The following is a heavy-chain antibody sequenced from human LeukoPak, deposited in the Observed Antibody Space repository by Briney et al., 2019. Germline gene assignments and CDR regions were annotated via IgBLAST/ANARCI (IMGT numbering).Heavy chain of an antibody. CDR3: ARGGRDWYYYDSSGPYYFDY. CDR2: INPDSGGT. CDR1: GYTFTGYY. D-gene: IGHD3-22*01. V-gene: IGHV1-2*02. Sequence: ASVKVSCKASGYTFTGYYMHWVRQAPGQGLEWMGWINPDSGGTNYAQKFQGRVTMTRDTSISTAYMELSRLRSDDTAVYYCARGGRDWYYYDSSGPYYFDYWGQGTLVTVSS. J-gene: IGHJ4*02.